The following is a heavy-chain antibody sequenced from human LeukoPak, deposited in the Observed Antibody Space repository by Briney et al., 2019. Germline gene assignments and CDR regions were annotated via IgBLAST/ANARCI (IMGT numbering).Heavy chain of an antibody. D-gene: IGHD3-3*01. CDR2: INWNGGST. V-gene: IGHV3-20*04. J-gene: IGHJ4*02. Sequence: GGSLRLSCAASGFTFDDYGMSWVRQAPGKGLEWVSGINWNGGSTGYADSVKGRFTISRDNAKNSLYLQMNSLRAEDTAVYYCARGRLRFLEWFGDPLDYWGQGTLVTVSS. CDR3: ARGRLRFLEWFGDPLDY. CDR1: GFTFDDYG.